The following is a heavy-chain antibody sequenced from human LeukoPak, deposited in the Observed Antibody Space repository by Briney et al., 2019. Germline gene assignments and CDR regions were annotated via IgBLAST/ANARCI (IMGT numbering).Heavy chain of an antibody. V-gene: IGHV4-34*01. J-gene: IGHJ1*01. Sequence: SETLSLTCAVYGGSFSGYYWSWIRQPPGKGLEWIGEINHSGSTNYNPSLKSRFTISVDTSKNQFSLKLSSVTAADTAVYYCARGLRQQLGYFQHWGQGTLVTVSS. CDR1: GGSFSGYY. D-gene: IGHD6-13*01. CDR3: ARGLRQQLGYFQH. CDR2: INHSGST.